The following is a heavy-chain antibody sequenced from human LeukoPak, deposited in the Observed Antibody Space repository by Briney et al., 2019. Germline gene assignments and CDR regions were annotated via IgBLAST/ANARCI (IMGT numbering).Heavy chain of an antibody. CDR1: GGTFSSYA. CDR3: ARDGDGFGELLEPTLDY. V-gene: IGHV1-69*04. Sequence: SVKVSCEASGGTFSSYAISWVRQAPGQGRGWMGRIIPILGIANYAQKFQGRVTITADKSTSTAYMELSSLRSADTAVYYCARDGDGFGELLEPTLDYWGQGTLVTVSS. D-gene: IGHD3-10*01. J-gene: IGHJ4*02. CDR2: IIPILGIA.